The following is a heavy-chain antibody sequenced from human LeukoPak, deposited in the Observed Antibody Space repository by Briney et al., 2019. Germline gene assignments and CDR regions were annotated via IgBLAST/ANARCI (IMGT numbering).Heavy chain of an antibody. Sequence: GGSLRLSCAASEFTFNSYAMNWVRQAPGKGLEWFSSISGSGSSTFYADSVKGRFIISRDNSKNTLYLQMNSLRAEDTAVYYCAKDTAGTKALDYWGQGTLVTVSP. CDR2: ISGSGSST. J-gene: IGHJ4*02. V-gene: IGHV3-23*01. CDR1: EFTFNSYA. CDR3: AKDTAGTKALDY. D-gene: IGHD1-1*01.